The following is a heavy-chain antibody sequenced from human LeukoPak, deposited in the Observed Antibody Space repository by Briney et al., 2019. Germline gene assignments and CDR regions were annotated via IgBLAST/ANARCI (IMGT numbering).Heavy chain of an antibody. J-gene: IGHJ4*02. Sequence: PGGSLRLSCAASGFTFSNYAMIWVRQAPGKGLEWVSTIFPSSVEIHYADSVKGRFTISRDNSRSTLSLQMDSLRAEDTATYYCATYRQIQVPFEFWGQGTLVTVSS. CDR1: GFTFSNYA. D-gene: IGHD5-18*01. CDR2: IFPSSVEI. CDR3: ATYRQIQVPFEF. V-gene: IGHV3-23*01.